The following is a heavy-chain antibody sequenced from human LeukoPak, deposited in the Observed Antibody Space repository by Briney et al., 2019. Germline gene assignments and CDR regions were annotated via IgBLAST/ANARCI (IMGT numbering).Heavy chain of an antibody. CDR2: INAGNGVT. CDR3: ARDTAYSGYDLFDY. D-gene: IGHD5-12*01. J-gene: IGHJ4*02. V-gene: IGHV1-3*01. CDR1: GYTFTHYS. Sequence: VASVKVSCKASGYTFTHYSIQWVRQAPGQRLEWLGWINAGNGVTKYSQKFQGRVTITRDTSANIAYMEVSSLRSEDTAVHYCARDTAYSGYDLFDYWGQGTLVTVSS.